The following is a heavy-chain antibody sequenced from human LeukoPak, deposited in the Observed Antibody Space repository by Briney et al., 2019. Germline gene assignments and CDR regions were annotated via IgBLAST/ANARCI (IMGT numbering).Heavy chain of an antibody. J-gene: IGHJ4*02. Sequence: PGGSLRLSCAASGFTFSGYWMHWVRQPPGKGLVWVSRINRDGGSTTYADSVKGRFTISRDNAKNTLYLQMNSLRAEDTAVYYCARAVEYYFDYWGQGTLVTVSS. CDR3: ARAVEYYFDY. CDR2: INRDGGST. CDR1: GFTFSGYW. V-gene: IGHV3-74*01.